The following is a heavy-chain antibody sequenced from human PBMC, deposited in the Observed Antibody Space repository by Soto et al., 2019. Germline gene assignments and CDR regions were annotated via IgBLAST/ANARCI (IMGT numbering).Heavy chain of an antibody. V-gene: IGHV1-46*03. CDR2: INPSGGST. D-gene: IGHD3-22*01. Sequence: ASLKVSCKASGYTFTSYYIHWVRQAPGQGLEWMGIINPSGGSTSYAQKFQGRVTMTRDTSTSTVYMELSSLRSEDTAVYYCARIPKSYYYDSSGYSYFDYWGQGTLVNVSS. CDR1: GYTFTSYY. J-gene: IGHJ4*02. CDR3: ARIPKSYYYDSSGYSYFDY.